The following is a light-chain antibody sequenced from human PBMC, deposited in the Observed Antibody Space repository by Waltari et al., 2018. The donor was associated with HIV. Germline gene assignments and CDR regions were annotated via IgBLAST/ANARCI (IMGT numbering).Light chain of an antibody. CDR2: SSN. Sequence: QSMLTQPPSASGTPGQRVTIPCSGSSSNIGRTTVNWYKQLPGTAPKLLIYSSNHRTAGVHDRFSGSKSGTSASLAISGLQSEDEADYCCATWDDSLNGRVFGGGTKLTVL. J-gene: IGLJ3*02. CDR3: ATWDDSLNGRV. V-gene: IGLV1-44*01. CDR1: SSNIGRTT.